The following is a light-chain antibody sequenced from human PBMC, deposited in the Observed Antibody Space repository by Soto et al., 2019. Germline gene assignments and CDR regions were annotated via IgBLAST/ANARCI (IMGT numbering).Light chain of an antibody. Sequence: EIVLTQSPGTLSLSPGERATLSCRARQSVSSSYLAWYQQKPGQAPRLLIYVASSRATGIPDRFSGSGSGTDFTLTITRLEPEDFAVYYCQQYHSSPWTFGQGTKVEIK. CDR3: QQYHSSPWT. CDR1: QSVSSSY. V-gene: IGKV3-20*01. CDR2: VAS. J-gene: IGKJ1*01.